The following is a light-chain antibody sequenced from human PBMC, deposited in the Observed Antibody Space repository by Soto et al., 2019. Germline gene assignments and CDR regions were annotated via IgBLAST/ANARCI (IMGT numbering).Light chain of an antibody. CDR2: GAF. J-gene: IGKJ1*01. CDR1: QGISSY. CDR3: QQLNNSPRT. Sequence: DIQLTQSPSFLSASVGDRVTITCRASQGISSYLAWYQQKPGKAPKLLIYGAFILQSGVPSRFSGSGSGTEFTLTISSLQPEDFATYFCQQLNNSPRTFGQGTKVEIK. V-gene: IGKV1-9*01.